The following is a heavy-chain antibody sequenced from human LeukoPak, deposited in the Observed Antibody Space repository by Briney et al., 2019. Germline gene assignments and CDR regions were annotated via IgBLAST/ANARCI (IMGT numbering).Heavy chain of an antibody. J-gene: IGHJ4*02. CDR2: ISYDGSNK. CDR3: ARTRGVYYYGSGSCH. Sequence: PGRSLRLSCAASGFTFSSYAMHWVRQAPGKGLEWVAVISYDGSNKYYADSVKGRFTISRDNSKNTLYLQMNSLRAEDTAVYYCARTRGVYYYGSGSCHWGQGTLVTVSS. D-gene: IGHD3-10*01. V-gene: IGHV3-30-3*01. CDR1: GFTFSSYA.